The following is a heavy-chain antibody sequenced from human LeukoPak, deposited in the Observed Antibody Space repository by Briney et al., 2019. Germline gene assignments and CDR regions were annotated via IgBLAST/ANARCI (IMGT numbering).Heavy chain of an antibody. CDR1: GFTFCSYD. J-gene: IGHJ3*02. V-gene: IGHV3-23*01. CDR3: ANSVDLAYCGGDCPDAFDI. Sequence: PGVSVRLSCAASGFTFCSYDMSWVPQAPGKGRVGFSAFRGSGGSTYYADSVKGRFTISRDNSKNTLYLQMKSLRAEDTAVYYWANSVDLAYCGGDCPDAFDIWGQGTMVTVSS. CDR2: FRGSGGST. D-gene: IGHD2-21*02.